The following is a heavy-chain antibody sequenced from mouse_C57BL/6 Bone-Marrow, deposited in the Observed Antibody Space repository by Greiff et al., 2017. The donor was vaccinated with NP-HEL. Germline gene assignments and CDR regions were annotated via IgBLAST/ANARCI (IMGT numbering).Heavy chain of an antibody. CDR1: GYAFTNYL. CDR2: INPGSGGT. J-gene: IGHJ4*01. V-gene: IGHV1-54*01. Sequence: VKLMESGAELVRPGTSVKVSCKASGYAFTNYLIEWVKQRPGQGLEWIGVINPGSGGTNYNEKFKGKATLTADKSSSTAYMQLSSLTSEDSAVYFCARCRSEGDYWGQGTSVTVSS. CDR3: ARCRSEGDY.